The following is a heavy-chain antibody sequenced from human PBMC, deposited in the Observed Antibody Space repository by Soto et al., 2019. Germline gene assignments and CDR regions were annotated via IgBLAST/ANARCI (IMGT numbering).Heavy chain of an antibody. Sequence: ASVKVSCKASGYTFTGYYMHWVRQAPGQGLEWMGWINPNSGGTNYAQKFQGWVTMTRDTSISTAYMELSRLRSDDTAVYYCARGLYSSSWFYYFDYWGQGTLVTVSS. CDR2: INPNSGGT. D-gene: IGHD6-13*01. CDR3: ARGLYSSSWFYYFDY. CDR1: GYTFTGYY. J-gene: IGHJ4*02. V-gene: IGHV1-2*04.